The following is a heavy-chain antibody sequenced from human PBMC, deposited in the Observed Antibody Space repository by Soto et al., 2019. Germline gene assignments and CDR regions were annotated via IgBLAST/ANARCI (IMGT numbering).Heavy chain of an antibody. Sequence: GGSLRLSCAASGFTFSSYAMHWVRQAPGKGLEWVAVISYDGSNKYYADSVKGRFTISRDNSKNTLYLQMNSLRAEDTAVYYCARGYYYGSGSYYQPYDYGMDVWGQGTTVTVSS. CDR1: GFTFSSYA. J-gene: IGHJ6*02. D-gene: IGHD3-10*01. V-gene: IGHV3-30-3*01. CDR3: ARGYYYGSGSYYQPYDYGMDV. CDR2: ISYDGSNK.